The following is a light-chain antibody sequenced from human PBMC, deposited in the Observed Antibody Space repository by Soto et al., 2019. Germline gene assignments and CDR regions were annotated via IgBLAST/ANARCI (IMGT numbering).Light chain of an antibody. J-gene: IGKJ4*01. CDR1: QDINSY. Sequence: DVQMTQSPSSLSASVGDRVTITCRASQDINSYLAWYQQKPGHAPKSLIYAASSLQTGVPSRFSGSESGTDFTLTISNLQPEDSATYYCQQYYIYPLTFGGGTKVEIK. V-gene: IGKV1D-16*01. CDR2: AAS. CDR3: QQYYIYPLT.